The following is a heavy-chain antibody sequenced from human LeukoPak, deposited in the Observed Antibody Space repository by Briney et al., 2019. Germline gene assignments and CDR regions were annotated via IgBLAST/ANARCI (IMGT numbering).Heavy chain of an antibody. CDR1: GYSLRSGYY. Sequence: PSDTLSLTCAVSGYSLRSGYYRGWIRQPPGKGLEWIGSVHYSGGPYYNPSLRSRVPISLDTSQNQSSLKLRPVSAPDPAVYSCAGFTFFRGVITFDYWGQGTLVTVSS. CDR3: AGFTFFRGVITFDY. J-gene: IGHJ4*02. V-gene: IGHV4-38-2*01. CDR2: VHYSGGP. D-gene: IGHD3-10*01.